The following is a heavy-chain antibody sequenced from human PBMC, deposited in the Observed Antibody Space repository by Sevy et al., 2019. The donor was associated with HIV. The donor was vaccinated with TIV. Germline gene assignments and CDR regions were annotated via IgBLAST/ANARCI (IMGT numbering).Heavy chain of an antibody. CDR3: TTKGGFWSGYQYFDY. J-gene: IGHJ4*02. CDR2: IKSNGDGGTK. CDR1: GFTFNKPW. D-gene: IGHD3-3*01. Sequence: GGSLRLSFAASGFTFNKPWITWFRQPPGKGLEWVGRIKSNGDGGTKDYTAPVKGRFTISRDDSKNTLYLQMNSLKTEDTAVYYCTTKGGFWSGYQYFDYWGQGTLVTVSS. V-gene: IGHV3-15*01.